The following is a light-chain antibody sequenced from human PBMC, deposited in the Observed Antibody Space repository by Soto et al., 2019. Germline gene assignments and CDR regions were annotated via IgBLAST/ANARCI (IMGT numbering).Light chain of an antibody. CDR1: QSVLYSSNNKNY. CDR2: WAS. V-gene: IGKV4-1*01. J-gene: IGKJ4*01. CDR3: QQYYEAPLT. Sequence: DIVMTQSPDSLAVSLGERATINCKSSQSVLYSSNNKNYLAWYQQKPGQHPKLLIFWASTRESRVPDRFSGGGSETDFTLTINSLQAEDVAVYYCQQYYEAPLTFGGGTKVEIK.